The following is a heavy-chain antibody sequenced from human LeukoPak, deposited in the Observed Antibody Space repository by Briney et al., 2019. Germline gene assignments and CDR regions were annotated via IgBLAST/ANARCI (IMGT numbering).Heavy chain of an antibody. Sequence: ASVKVSCKASGYTFTSYGISWVRQAPGQGLEWMGWISAYNGNTNYAQNLQGRVTMTTDTSTSTAYMELRSLRSDDTAVYYCARVPPTDSSGWYDAFDIWGQGTMVTVSS. J-gene: IGHJ3*02. V-gene: IGHV1-18*01. CDR1: GYTFTSYG. CDR3: ARVPPTDSSGWYDAFDI. D-gene: IGHD6-19*01. CDR2: ISAYNGNT.